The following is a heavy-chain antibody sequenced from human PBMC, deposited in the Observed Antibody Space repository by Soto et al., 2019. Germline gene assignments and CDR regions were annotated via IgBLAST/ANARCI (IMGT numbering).Heavy chain of an antibody. Sequence: EVQLLESGGGLVQPGGSLRLSCAASGFTFSSYAMSWVRQAPGKGLEWVSAISGSGGSTYYADSVKGRFTISRDNSKNTLYLQMYSLRAEDTAVYYCASRSSSAPHSYFDYWGQGTLVTVSS. CDR3: ASRSSSAPHSYFDY. CDR1: GFTFSSYA. J-gene: IGHJ4*02. D-gene: IGHD6-6*01. CDR2: ISGSGGST. V-gene: IGHV3-23*01.